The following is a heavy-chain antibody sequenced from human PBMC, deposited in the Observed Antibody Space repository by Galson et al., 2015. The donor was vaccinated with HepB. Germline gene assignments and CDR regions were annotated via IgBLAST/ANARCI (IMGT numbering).Heavy chain of an antibody. CDR3: ARGHPEVGGSGSYSFSGYYYGMDV. V-gene: IGHV3-11*06. CDR2: ISSSSSYT. J-gene: IGHJ6*02. Sequence: SLRLSCAASGFTFSDYYMSWIRQAPGKGLEWVSYISSSSSYTNYADSVKGRFTISRDNAKNSLYLQMNSLRAEDTAVYYCARGHPEVGGSGSYSFSGYYYGMDVWGQGTTVTVSS. D-gene: IGHD3-10*01. CDR1: GFTFSDYY.